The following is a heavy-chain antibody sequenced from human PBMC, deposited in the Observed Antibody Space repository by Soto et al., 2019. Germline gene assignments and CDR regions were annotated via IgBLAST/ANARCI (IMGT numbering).Heavy chain of an antibody. Sequence: GASVKVSCKASGGTFSSYAISWVRQAPGQGLEWMGGIIPIFGTAIYAQKFQGRVTITAVESTSTAYMELGSLRSEDTAVYYCARELRTYYYDSSRYWPWGQGTLVTVS. CDR2: IIPIFGTA. D-gene: IGHD3-22*01. V-gene: IGHV1-69*13. J-gene: IGHJ4*02. CDR1: GGTFSSYA. CDR3: ARELRTYYYDSSRYWP.